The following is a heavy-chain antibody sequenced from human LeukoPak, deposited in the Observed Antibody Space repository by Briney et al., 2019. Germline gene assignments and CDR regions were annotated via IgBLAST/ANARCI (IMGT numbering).Heavy chain of an antibody. CDR1: GGTFSSYA. Sequence: SVKVSCKASGGTFSSYAISWVRQAPGQGLEWMGGIIPIFGTANYAQKFQGRVTITTDESTSTAYMELSSLRSEDTAVYYCARDLNYDSSGYRPGENYYYYMDVWGKGTTVTVSS. J-gene: IGHJ6*03. CDR2: IIPIFGTA. D-gene: IGHD3-22*01. CDR3: ARDLNYDSSGYRPGENYYYYMDV. V-gene: IGHV1-69*05.